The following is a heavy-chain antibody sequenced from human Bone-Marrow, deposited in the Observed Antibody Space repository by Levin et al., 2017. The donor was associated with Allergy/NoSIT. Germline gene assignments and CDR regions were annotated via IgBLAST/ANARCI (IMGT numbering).Heavy chain of an antibody. CDR1: GYTFTTYA. J-gene: IGHJ4*02. Sequence: SVKVSCKASGYTFTTYAMNWVRQAPGQGLEWVACRPPHTVSPPSSPDFTGLFVFSVDTSVSTAYLQISGLKAEDTATYYCARDRSGIALAGIVWGQGTLVTVSS. CDR3: ARDRSGIALAGIV. V-gene: IGHV7-4-1*02. D-gene: IGHD6-19*01. CDR2: RPPHTVSP.